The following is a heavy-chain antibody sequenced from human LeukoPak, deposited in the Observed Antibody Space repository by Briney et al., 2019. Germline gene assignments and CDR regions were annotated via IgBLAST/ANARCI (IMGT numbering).Heavy chain of an antibody. CDR3: ARVTSPYAFDI. J-gene: IGHJ3*02. Sequence: GGSLRLSCAASGFTFSSYGMHWVRQAPGKGLEWISYISNSGSTIHYAVSVKGRFTISRDNARNSLYLQMNSLRAEDTAVYYCARVTSPYAFDIWGQGTMVTVSS. V-gene: IGHV3-48*04. CDR2: ISNSGSTI. CDR1: GFTFSSYG. D-gene: IGHD3-3*01.